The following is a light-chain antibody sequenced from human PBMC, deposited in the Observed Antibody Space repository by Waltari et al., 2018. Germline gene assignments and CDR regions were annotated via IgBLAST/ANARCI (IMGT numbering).Light chain of an antibody. J-gene: IGLJ3*02. V-gene: IGLV1-47*01. Sequence: QSVLTQPSSASGTPGQRVTISCSGSSSNIGSNYVYWYQQLPGTAPKLLIHTDNQRPAGVPARFSASKSGASTSLAISGRRSDDEADYYCAAWDDSLTGRVFGGGTKLTVL. CDR1: SSNIGSNY. CDR2: TDN. CDR3: AAWDDSLTGRV.